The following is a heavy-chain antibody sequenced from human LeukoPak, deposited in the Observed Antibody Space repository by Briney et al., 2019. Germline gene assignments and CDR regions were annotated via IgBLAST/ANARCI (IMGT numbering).Heavy chain of an antibody. CDR1: GGSISSYY. CDR2: IYYSGST. CDR3: ASMGIFDY. Sequence: SSETLSLTCTVSGGSISSYYWSWIRQPPGKGLEWIGYIYYSGSTYYNPSLKSRVTISVDTSKNQFSLKLSSVTAADTAVYYCASMGIFDYWGQGTLVTVSS. V-gene: IGHV4-59*04. J-gene: IGHJ4*02. D-gene: IGHD6-13*01.